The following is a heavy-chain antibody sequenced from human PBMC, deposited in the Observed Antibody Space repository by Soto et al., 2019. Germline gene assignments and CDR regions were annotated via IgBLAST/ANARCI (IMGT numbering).Heavy chain of an antibody. CDR2: ISWNSGSI. Sequence: EVQLVESGGSLVQPGRSLRLSCAASGFTFDDDAMHWVRQAPGKGLEWVSGISWNSGSIGYADSVKGRFTISRDNAKNSLYLQMNSLRAEDTALYYCAKGEGSSGYYSLFDYWGQGTLVTVSS. D-gene: IGHD3-22*01. CDR1: GFTFDDDA. CDR3: AKGEGSSGYYSLFDY. J-gene: IGHJ4*02. V-gene: IGHV3-9*01.